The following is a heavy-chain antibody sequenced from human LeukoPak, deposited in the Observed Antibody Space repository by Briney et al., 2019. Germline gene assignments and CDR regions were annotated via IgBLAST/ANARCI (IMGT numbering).Heavy chain of an antibody. CDR3: ATTSIAAAGRNYYYYGMDV. V-gene: IGHV1-18*01. CDR1: GYTCTSYG. CDR2: ISAYNGNT. Sequence: ASVKVSCKASGYTCTSYGISWVRQAPGQGLEWMGWISAYNGNTNYAQKLQGRVTMTTDTSTSTAYMELRSLRSDDTAVYYCATTSIAAAGRNYYYYGMDVWGQGTTVTVSS. J-gene: IGHJ6*02. D-gene: IGHD6-13*01.